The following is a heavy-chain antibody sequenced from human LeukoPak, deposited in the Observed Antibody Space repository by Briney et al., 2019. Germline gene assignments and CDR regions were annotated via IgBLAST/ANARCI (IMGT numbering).Heavy chain of an antibody. J-gene: IGHJ4*02. V-gene: IGHV1-69*05. CDR3: ARDPGCSGGSCFYFDY. D-gene: IGHD2-15*01. CDR2: IIPIFGTA. Sequence: SVKVSCKASGGTFSSYAISWVRQAPGQGLEWMGGIIPIFGTANYAQKLQGRVTMTTDTSTSTAYMELRSLRSDDTAVYYCARDPGCSGGSCFYFDYWGQGTLVTVSS. CDR1: GGTFSSYA.